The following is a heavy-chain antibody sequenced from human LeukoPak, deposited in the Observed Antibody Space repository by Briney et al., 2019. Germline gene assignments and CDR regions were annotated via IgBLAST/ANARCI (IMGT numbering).Heavy chain of an antibody. CDR3: ARDRGPGYSYGVLDY. Sequence: GGSLRLSCAASGFTFSSYGMHWVRQAPGKGLGWMAVMWYDGSNKYYADSVKGRFTISRDNSKNTLYLRMNSLRAEDTAVYYCARDRGPGYSYGVLDYWGQGTLVTVSS. D-gene: IGHD5-18*01. V-gene: IGHV3-33*01. J-gene: IGHJ4*02. CDR1: GFTFSSYG. CDR2: MWYDGSNK.